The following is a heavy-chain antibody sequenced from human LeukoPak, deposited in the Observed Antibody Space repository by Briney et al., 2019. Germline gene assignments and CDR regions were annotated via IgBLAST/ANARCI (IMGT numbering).Heavy chain of an antibody. CDR2: IYHSGST. CDR3: ARALHGVTMVLA. D-gene: IGHD3-10*01. CDR1: GGSISSGSYY. J-gene: IGHJ5*02. V-gene: IGHV4-30-2*01. Sequence: PSQTLSLTCTVSGGSISSGSYYWSWIRQPPGKGLEWIGYIYHSGSTYYNPSLKSRVTISVDRSKNQFSLKLSSVTAADTAVYYCARALHGVTMVLAWGQGTLVTVSS.